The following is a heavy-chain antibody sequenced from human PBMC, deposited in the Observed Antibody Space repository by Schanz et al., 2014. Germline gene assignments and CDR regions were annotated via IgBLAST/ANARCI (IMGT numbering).Heavy chain of an antibody. CDR3: ASRSVYAPT. J-gene: IGHJ5*02. CDR2: IYSRGGT. Sequence: LQLEVSGGGLVQPGGSLRLSCEASGFTVGNNYMSWVRQPPGKGLECISIIYSRGGTFHADSVKGRFTISRDKSKNTLYLEMNSLRAEDTAVYYCASRSVYAPTWGQGILVTVSS. D-gene: IGHD2-8*01. V-gene: IGHV3-66*01. CDR1: GFTVGNNY.